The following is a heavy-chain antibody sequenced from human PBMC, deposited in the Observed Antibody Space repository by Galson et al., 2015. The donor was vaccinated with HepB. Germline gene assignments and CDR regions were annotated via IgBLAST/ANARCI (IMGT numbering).Heavy chain of an antibody. Sequence: SLRLSCAASGFTFSSYAMKWVRQAPGKGLEWVTAISGSGGSTYYADSVKGRFTISRDNSKNTLYLQMNSLRAEDTAVYYCALIDDYGDRDDAFDIWGQGTVVTVSS. V-gene: IGHV3-23*01. J-gene: IGHJ3*02. CDR1: GFTFSSYA. D-gene: IGHD4-17*01. CDR2: ISGSGGST. CDR3: ALIDDYGDRDDAFDI.